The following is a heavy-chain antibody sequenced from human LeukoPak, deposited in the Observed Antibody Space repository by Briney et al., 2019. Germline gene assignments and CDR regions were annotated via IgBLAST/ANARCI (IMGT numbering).Heavy chain of an antibody. CDR2: VDHTGST. V-gene: IGHV4-59*01. D-gene: IGHD2-15*01. J-gene: IGHJ6*03. Sequence: PSETLSLTCTVSDDSITMYYWTWIRQPPGKGLEWIGYVDHTGSTKFNPSLNGRVSISRDTSNNFFSLRLRSVTAADTAVYFCARGRVSSSTWCSTYYYFFYTDFWGKGTTVTVSS. CDR3: ARGRVSSSTWCSTYYYFFYTDF. CDR1: DDSITMYY.